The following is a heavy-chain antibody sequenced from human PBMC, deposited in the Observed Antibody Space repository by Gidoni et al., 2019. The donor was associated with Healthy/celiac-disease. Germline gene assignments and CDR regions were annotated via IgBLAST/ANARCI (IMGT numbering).Heavy chain of an antibody. Sequence: QLQLQESGPGLVKPSAPLSLTCTVAGGSISSSSYYWGWIRQPPGKGLEWIGSIHYSGSTYYNPSLTSRVTISVDTSKNPFSLKLSSVTAADTAVYYCARHVMTGGLNTFDYWGQGTLVTVSS. CDR1: GGSISSSSYY. V-gene: IGHV4-39*01. CDR2: IHYSGST. CDR3: ARHVMTGGLNTFDY. D-gene: IGHD3-16*01. J-gene: IGHJ4*02.